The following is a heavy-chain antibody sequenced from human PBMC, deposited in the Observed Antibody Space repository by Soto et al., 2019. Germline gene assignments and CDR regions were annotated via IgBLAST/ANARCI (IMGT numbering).Heavy chain of an antibody. Sequence: GGSLRLSCAASGFTFSSYGMHWVRQAPGKGLEWVAVIWYDGSYKYYADSVKGRFTLSRDNSKNTLYLQMNSLRAEDTAVYYCATEGWDSSGWYAELTADYWGQGTLVTVSS. V-gene: IGHV3-33*01. D-gene: IGHD6-19*01. CDR1: GFTFSSYG. CDR2: IWYDGSYK. CDR3: ATEGWDSSGWYAELTADY. J-gene: IGHJ4*02.